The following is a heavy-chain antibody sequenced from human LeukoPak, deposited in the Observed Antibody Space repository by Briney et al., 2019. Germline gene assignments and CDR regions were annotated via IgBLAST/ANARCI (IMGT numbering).Heavy chain of an antibody. CDR3: ARGSGRGWELHYYYMDV. Sequence: GASVKVSCKVSGYTLTELSMHWVRQAPGKGLEWMGGFDPEDGETIYAQKFQGRVTITADESTSTAYMELSSLRSEDTAVYYCARGSGRGWELHYYYMDVWGKGTTVTVSS. J-gene: IGHJ6*03. CDR2: FDPEDGET. V-gene: IGHV1-24*01. CDR1: GYTLTELS. D-gene: IGHD1-26*01.